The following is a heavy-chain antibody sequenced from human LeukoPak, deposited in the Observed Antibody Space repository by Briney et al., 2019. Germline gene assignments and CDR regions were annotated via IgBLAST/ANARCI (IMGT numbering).Heavy chain of an antibody. J-gene: IGHJ3*02. V-gene: IGHV4-59*11. CDR3: ARTLDYYDSSGYYYRDAFDI. D-gene: IGHD3-22*01. CDR2: IYYSGST. Sequence: SGTLSLTCTVSGGSISSHYWSWIRQPPGKGLEWIGYIYYSGSTNYNPSLKSRVTISVDTSKNQFSLKLSSVTAADTAVYYCARTLDYYDSSGYYYRDAFDIWGQGTMVTVSS. CDR1: GGSISSHY.